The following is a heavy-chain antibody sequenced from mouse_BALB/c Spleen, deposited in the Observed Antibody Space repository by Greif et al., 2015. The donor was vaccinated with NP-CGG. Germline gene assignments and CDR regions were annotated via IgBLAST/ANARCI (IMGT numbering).Heavy chain of an antibody. V-gene: IGHV1-80*01. CDR1: GYAFSSYW. D-gene: IGHD1-1*01. Sequence: VHLVESGAELVRPGSSVKISCKASGYAFSSYWMNWVKQRPGQGLEWIGQIYPGDGDTNYNGKFKGKATLTADKSSSTAYMQLSSLTSEDSAVYFCARVDYGTRYFDVWGAGTTVTVSS. CDR2: IYPGDGDT. J-gene: IGHJ1*01. CDR3: ARVDYGTRYFDV.